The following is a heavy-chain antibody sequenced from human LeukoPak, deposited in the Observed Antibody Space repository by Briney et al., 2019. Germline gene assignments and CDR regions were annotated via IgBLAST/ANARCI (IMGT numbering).Heavy chain of an antibody. Sequence: GGSLRLSCAASGFTFSSYSMNWVRQAPGKGLEWVSYISSSSTIYYADSVKGRFTISRDNAKNSLYLQMNSLRAEDTAVYYCARDGGYGSGSFFDYWGQGTLVTVSS. CDR2: ISSSSTI. V-gene: IGHV3-48*04. D-gene: IGHD3-10*01. CDR3: ARDGGYGSGSFFDY. J-gene: IGHJ4*02. CDR1: GFTFSSYS.